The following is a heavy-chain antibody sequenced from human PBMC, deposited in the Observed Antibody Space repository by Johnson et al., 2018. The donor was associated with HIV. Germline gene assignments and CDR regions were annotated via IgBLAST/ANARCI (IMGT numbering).Heavy chain of an antibody. CDR3: AKVVSRDGYNWGAFDI. Sequence: QVQLVESGGGLVQPGRSLRLSCAASGFTLSDYYMSWVRQAPGKGLEWVSYISRRDSTIYYADSVKGRFTISRDKAKNSLYLQMNSLSAKDTALYYCAKVVSRDGYNWGAFDIWGQGTMVTVSS. CDR1: GFTLSDYY. V-gene: IGHV3-11*01. D-gene: IGHD5-24*01. J-gene: IGHJ3*02. CDR2: ISRRDSTI.